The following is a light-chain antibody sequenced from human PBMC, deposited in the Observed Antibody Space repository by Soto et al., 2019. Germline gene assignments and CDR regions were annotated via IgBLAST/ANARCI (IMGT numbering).Light chain of an antibody. CDR1: SSDVGNYNF. Sequence: QSALTQPASVSGSPGQSITISCTGTSSDVGNYNFVSWYLQHPGKAPKLMIYEVNNRPSGVSNRFSGSKSGNTASLTISGLQAEDEADYYCCSYAGSGAVLFGGGTKVTVL. CDR3: CSYAGSGAVL. CDR2: EVN. J-gene: IGLJ2*01. V-gene: IGLV2-23*02.